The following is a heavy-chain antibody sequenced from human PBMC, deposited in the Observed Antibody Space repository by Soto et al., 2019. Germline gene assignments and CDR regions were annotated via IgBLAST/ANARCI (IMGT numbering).Heavy chain of an antibody. Sequence: EVQLVESGGGLVKPGGSLRLSCAVSGFTLSKAWMSWVRQAPGKGLKWVGRIKSKSDGGTIDYAAPVKGRFTISRVDSENTLYLQMKSLETEDTAVYYCTTDPGGGVTAREGSDYWGQGTLVTVSS. CDR3: TTDPGGGVTAREGSDY. CDR2: IKSKSDGGTI. D-gene: IGHD6-6*01. CDR1: GFTLSKAW. J-gene: IGHJ4*02. V-gene: IGHV3-15*01.